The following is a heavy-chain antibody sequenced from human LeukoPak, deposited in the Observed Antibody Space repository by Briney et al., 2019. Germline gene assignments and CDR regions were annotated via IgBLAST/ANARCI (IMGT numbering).Heavy chain of an antibody. CDR2: VDYSGNT. CDR1: GGSITRANQY. D-gene: IGHD3-3*01. V-gene: IGHV4-39*01. CDR3: ARRAPCDVGYYHYFDD. J-gene: IGHJ4*02. Sequence: PSETLSLTCTVSGGSITRANQYWDWVRQPPGKELEWIGSVDYSGNTYYNPSLKSRVTMSVDAPKAQFSLKLISVTAADTAVYYCARRAPCDVGYYHYFDDWGQGTLVTVSS.